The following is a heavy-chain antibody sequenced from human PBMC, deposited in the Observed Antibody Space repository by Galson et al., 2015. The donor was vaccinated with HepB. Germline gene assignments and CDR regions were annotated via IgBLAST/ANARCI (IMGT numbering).Heavy chain of an antibody. D-gene: IGHD6-13*01. Sequence: SVKVSCKASGYTFTGYYMHWVRQAPGQGLEWMGWINPNSGGTKYVQKFQGRVTMTRDTSISTAYMELSRLRYDDTAVYYCARDGSSSWPDWYFDLWGRGTLVTVPS. V-gene: IGHV1-2*02. CDR3: ARDGSSSWPDWYFDL. CDR2: INPNSGGT. CDR1: GYTFTGYY. J-gene: IGHJ2*01.